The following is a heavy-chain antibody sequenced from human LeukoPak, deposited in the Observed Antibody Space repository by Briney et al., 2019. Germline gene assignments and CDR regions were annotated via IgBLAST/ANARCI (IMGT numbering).Heavy chain of an antibody. CDR3: AKMPVSYSSGWSNFDY. V-gene: IGHV3-23*01. D-gene: IGHD6-19*01. J-gene: IGHJ4*02. Sequence: GGSLRLSCAASGFTFSSYAMSWVRQAPGRGLEWVSGISGSGGSTYYVDSVKGRFTISRDNSRNTLYLQMNSLRAEDTALYYCAKMPVSYSSGWSNFDYWGQGTLVTVSS. CDR1: GFTFSSYA. CDR2: ISGSGGST.